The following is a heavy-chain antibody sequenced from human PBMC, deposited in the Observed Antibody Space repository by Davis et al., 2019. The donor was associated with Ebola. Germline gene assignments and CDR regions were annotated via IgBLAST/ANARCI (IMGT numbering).Heavy chain of an antibody. V-gene: IGHV3-23*01. J-gene: IGHJ4*02. CDR1: GFIFTNCA. Sequence: GESLKISCVASGFIFTNCAMYWVRQAPGKGLEWVSIIGTSHDTYYADSVKGRFTISRDNSKNTVYMQMHSLRVEDTAVYYCARGGILTGYYHFDYWGQGTLVTVSS. CDR3: ARGGILTGYYHFDY. CDR2: IGTSHDT. D-gene: IGHD3-9*01.